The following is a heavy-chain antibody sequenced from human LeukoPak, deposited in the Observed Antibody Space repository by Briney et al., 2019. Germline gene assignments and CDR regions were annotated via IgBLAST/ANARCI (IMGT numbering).Heavy chain of an antibody. CDR2: INPILGIT. V-gene: IGHV1-69*02. CDR3: ARVRYCSGGGCYFHDF. Sequence: ASVKVSCKASGGTFSSYSISWVRQAPGQGLEWMGRINPILGITNYAQKFQGRVTITADKSTSIAYMELSSLRSEDTAMYYCARVRYCSGGGCYFHDFWGQGTLVTVSS. CDR1: GGTFSSYS. D-gene: IGHD2-15*01. J-gene: IGHJ4*02.